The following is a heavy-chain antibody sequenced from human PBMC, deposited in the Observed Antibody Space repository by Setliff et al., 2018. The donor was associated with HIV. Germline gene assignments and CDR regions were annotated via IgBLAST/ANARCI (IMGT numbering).Heavy chain of an antibody. CDR1: GGSIGLGGHY. CDR2: FYYDGSE. J-gene: IGHJ4*02. CDR3: ARGGGYDRSGYYPFDY. Sequence: PSETLSLTCSVSGGSIGLGGHYWGWIRQRPGKGLEWIGYFYYDGSEFYTPSLKSRVSISRDTSKNQFSLKLSSVTAADTAVYYCARGGGYDRSGYYPFDYWGQGTPVTVSS. V-gene: IGHV4-31*02. D-gene: IGHD3-22*01.